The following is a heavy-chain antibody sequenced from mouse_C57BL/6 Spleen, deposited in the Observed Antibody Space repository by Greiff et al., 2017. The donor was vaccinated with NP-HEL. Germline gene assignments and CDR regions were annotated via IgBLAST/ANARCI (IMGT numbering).Heavy chain of an antibody. V-gene: IGHV5-16*01. J-gene: IGHJ2*01. D-gene: IGHD2-3*01. CDR3: ARDDGYWGYFDY. Sequence: EVMLVESEGGLVQPGSSMKLSCTASGFTFSDYYMAWVRQVPEKGLEWVANINYDGSSTYYLDSLKSRFIISRDNAKNILYLQMSSLKSEDTATYYCARDDGYWGYFDYWGQGTTLTVSS. CDR1: GFTFSDYY. CDR2: INYDGSST.